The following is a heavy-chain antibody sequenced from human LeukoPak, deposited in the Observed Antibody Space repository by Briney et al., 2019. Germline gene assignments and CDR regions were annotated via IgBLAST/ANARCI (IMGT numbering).Heavy chain of an antibody. CDR1: GLTFDDYG. Sequence: GGSLRLSCAASGLTFDDYGMTWVRQAPGKGLEWVSDINWNGGSMGYADSVKGRFTVSRDNAKNSLYLQMNSLRAEDTALYYCAREKYDSSGYYTDNYYFDYWGQGTLVTVSS. J-gene: IGHJ4*02. CDR2: INWNGGSM. V-gene: IGHV3-20*04. D-gene: IGHD3-22*01. CDR3: AREKYDSSGYYTDNYYFDY.